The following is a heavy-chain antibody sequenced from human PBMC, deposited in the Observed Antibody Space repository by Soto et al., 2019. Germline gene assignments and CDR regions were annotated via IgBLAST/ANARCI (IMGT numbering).Heavy chain of an antibody. CDR2: TGLNGRTT. CDR1: GFTFSMSA. J-gene: IGHJ4*02. Sequence: VGSLRLSCAASGFTFSMSAMTWVRQAPGKGLEWVSTTGLNGRTTYYADSVKGRFTVSRDNSKNTLDLHMSSLRAEDTAVYYCATVHSTSRSSDYWGQGTLVTVSS. V-gene: IGHV3-23*01. CDR3: ATVHSTSRSSDY. D-gene: IGHD6-6*01.